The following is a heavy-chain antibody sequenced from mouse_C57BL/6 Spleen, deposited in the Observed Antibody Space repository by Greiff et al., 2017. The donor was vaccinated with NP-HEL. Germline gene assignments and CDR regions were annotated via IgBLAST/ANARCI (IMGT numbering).Heavy chain of an antibody. D-gene: IGHD2-3*01. V-gene: IGHV5-17*01. Sequence: EVKLMESGGGLVKPGGSLKLSCAASGFTFSDYGMHWVRQAPEKGLEWVAYISSGSSTIYYADTVKGRFTISRDNAKNNLFLQMTSLRSEDTAMYYCARGGYYEDYAMDYWGQGTSVTVSS. CDR3: ARGGYYEDYAMDY. CDR2: ISSGSSTI. CDR1: GFTFSDYG. J-gene: IGHJ4*01.